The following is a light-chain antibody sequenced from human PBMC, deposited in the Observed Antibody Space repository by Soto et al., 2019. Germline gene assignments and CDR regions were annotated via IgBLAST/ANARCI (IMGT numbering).Light chain of an antibody. V-gene: IGLV2-14*01. CDR2: EVS. CDR1: SSDVGGYNY. CDR3: SSYTSSSPYV. Sequence: LTQPASVSWSPGQSITISCTGTSSDVGGYNYVSWYQQHPGKAPKLMIYEVSNRPSGVSNRFSGSKSGNTASLTISGLQAEDEADYYCSSYTSSSPYVFGTGTKVTVL. J-gene: IGLJ1*01.